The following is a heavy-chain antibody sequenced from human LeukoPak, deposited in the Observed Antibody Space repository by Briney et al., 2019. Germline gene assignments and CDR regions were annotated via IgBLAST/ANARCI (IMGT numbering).Heavy chain of an antibody. Sequence: GGSLRLSCAASGFTVSTNYMSWVRQAPGKGLEWVSVIYSNDNTYYADSVKGRFTISRDNAKNSLYLQMNSLRAEDTAVYYCARGGAHTGIDYWGQGTLVTVSS. V-gene: IGHV3-66*01. CDR1: GFTVSTNY. CDR2: IYSNDNT. CDR3: ARGGAHTGIDY. J-gene: IGHJ4*02. D-gene: IGHD3-10*01.